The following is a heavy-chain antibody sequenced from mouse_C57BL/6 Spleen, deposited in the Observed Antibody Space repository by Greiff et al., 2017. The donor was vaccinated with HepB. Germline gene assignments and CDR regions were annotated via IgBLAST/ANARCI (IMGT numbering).Heavy chain of an antibody. CDR1: GYAFSSSW. Sequence: VKLQESGPELVKPGASVKISCKASGYAFSSSWMNWVKQRPGKGLEWIGRIYPGDGDTNYNGKFKGKATLTADKSSSTAYMQLSSLTSEDSAVYFCAILTDAMDYWGQGTSVTVSS. D-gene: IGHD4-1*01. J-gene: IGHJ4*01. CDR2: IYPGDGDT. V-gene: IGHV1-82*01. CDR3: AILTDAMDY.